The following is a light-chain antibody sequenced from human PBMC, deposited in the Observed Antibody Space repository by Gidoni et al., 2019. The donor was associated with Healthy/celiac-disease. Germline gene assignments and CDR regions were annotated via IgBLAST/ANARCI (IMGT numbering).Light chain of an antibody. CDR2: RDS. CDR3: QVWDSSTV. Sequence: SYELTQPLPVSVALGQTARITCGGNNIGSKNVHWYQQKPGQAPVLVMYRDSNRPSGIPERFSGSNSGNTATLTISRAQAGDEADYYCQVWDSSTVFGGGTKLTVL. CDR1: NIGSKN. V-gene: IGLV3-9*01. J-gene: IGLJ3*02.